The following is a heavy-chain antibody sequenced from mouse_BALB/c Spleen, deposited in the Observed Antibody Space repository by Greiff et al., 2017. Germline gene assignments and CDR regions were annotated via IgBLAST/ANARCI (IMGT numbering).Heavy chain of an antibody. V-gene: IGHV1-53*01. J-gene: IGHJ4*01. D-gene: IGHD1-1*01. CDR3: ARTHLTTGAMDY. CDR2: INPSNGGT. CDR1: GYTFTSYY. Sequence: VQLQQSGAELVKPGASVKLSCKASGYTFTSYYMYWVKQRPGQGLEWIGEINPSNGGTNFNEKFKSKATLTVDKSSSTAYMELSSLTSEDSAVYYCARTHLTTGAMDYWGQGTSVTVSS.